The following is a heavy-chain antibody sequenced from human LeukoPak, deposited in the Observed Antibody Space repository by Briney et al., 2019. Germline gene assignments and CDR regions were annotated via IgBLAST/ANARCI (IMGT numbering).Heavy chain of an antibody. Sequence: GGSLRLSCAASGFIFSNYNMKWVRQAPGKGLEWVSYISRSSATIYHADSVKGRFAISRDDAKNSLYLQISRLRDEDTAMYYCARDSDRAGSDDYWGQGTLVTVSS. CDR3: ARDSDRAGSDDY. CDR1: GFIFSNYN. J-gene: IGHJ4*02. V-gene: IGHV3-48*02. D-gene: IGHD3-10*01. CDR2: ISRSSATI.